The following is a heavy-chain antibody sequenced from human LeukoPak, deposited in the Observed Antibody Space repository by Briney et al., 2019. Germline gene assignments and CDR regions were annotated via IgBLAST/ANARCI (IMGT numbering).Heavy chain of an antibody. D-gene: IGHD2-15*01. CDR2: ISGSGGTT. Sequence: GGSLRPSCAASGFTFTSHAMSWVRQAPGKRLEWVSGISGSGGTTYNADSVKGRFTISRDNSRNTLYLQMNSLRAEDTAVYYCAKGGIVVVVAATVDYFDYWGQGTLVTVSS. CDR1: GFTFTSHA. J-gene: IGHJ4*02. V-gene: IGHV3-23*01. CDR3: AKGGIVVVVAATVDYFDY.